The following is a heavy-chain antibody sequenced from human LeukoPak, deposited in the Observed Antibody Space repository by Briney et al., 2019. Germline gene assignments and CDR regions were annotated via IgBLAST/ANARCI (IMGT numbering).Heavy chain of an antibody. CDR1: GFTFSNYG. D-gene: IGHD3-16*01. V-gene: IGHV3-30*02. CDR3: VKDQTTLGSRSPNWLDP. Sequence: QPGGSLRLSCAASGFTFSNYGMHWARQAPGKGLEWVAVIWDVGHNGYYADSVKGRFTISRDNSKNTLYLQMNSLRVEDTAVYYCVKDQTTLGSRSPNWLDPWGQGTLVTVSS. J-gene: IGHJ5*02. CDR2: IWDVGHNG.